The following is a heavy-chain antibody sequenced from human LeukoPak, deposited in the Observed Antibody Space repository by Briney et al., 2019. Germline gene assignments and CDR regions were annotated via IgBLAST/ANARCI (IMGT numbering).Heavy chain of an antibody. V-gene: IGHV3-48*03. J-gene: IGHJ6*04. CDR1: GGSINNFF. Sequence: PSETLSLTCTVSGGSINNFFWNWVRQAPGKGLEWVSYISSSGSTIYYADSVKGRFTISRDNAKNSLYLQMNSLRAEDTAVYYCAELGITMIGGVWGKGTTVTISS. D-gene: IGHD3-10*02. CDR3: AELGITMIGGV. CDR2: ISSSGSTI.